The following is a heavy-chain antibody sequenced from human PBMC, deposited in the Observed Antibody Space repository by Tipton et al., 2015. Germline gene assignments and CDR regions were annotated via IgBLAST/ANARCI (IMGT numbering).Heavy chain of an antibody. CDR1: GGSFSGYY. CDR3: ATGWSSSWRGSLRGFDP. Sequence: TLSLTCAVYGGSFSGYYWSWIRQPPGKGLEWIGEINHSGSTNYNPSLKSRVTISVDTSKNQFSLKLNSVTAADTAVYYCATGWSSSWRGSLRGFDPWGQGTLVTVSS. V-gene: IGHV4-34*01. J-gene: IGHJ5*02. CDR2: INHSGST. D-gene: IGHD6-13*01.